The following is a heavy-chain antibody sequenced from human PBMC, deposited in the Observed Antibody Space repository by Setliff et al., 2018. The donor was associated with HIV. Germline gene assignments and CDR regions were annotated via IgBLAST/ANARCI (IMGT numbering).Heavy chain of an antibody. CDR1: GDSINSHF. J-gene: IGHJ3*02. V-gene: IGHV4-59*11. CDR2: ISSTGAA. CDR3: ARGGKRAFDI. Sequence: SETLSLTCTVSGDSINSHFWTWIRQSPRKGLEWIGYISSTGAAWYNPSLKSRVTMSIDTSKIHFSLTLSSVSGADTALYFCARGGKRAFDIWG.